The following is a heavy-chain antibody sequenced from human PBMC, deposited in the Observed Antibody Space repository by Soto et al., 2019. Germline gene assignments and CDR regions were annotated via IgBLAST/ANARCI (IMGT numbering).Heavy chain of an antibody. CDR1: GFTFSSYA. CDR2: ISGSGGST. Sequence: GGSLRLPGAASGFTFSSYARSWVRQARGKGLEWVSAISGSGGSTYYADSVKGRFTISRDNSKNTLYLQMNSLRAEDTAVYYCAKVGGYYYGSGSYLRSSFDYWGQGTLVTVS. J-gene: IGHJ4*02. CDR3: AKVGGYYYGSGSYLRSSFDY. V-gene: IGHV3-23*01. D-gene: IGHD3-10*01.